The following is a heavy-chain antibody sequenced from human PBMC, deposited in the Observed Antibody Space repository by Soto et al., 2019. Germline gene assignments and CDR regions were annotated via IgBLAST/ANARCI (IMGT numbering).Heavy chain of an antibody. V-gene: IGHV3-9*01. CDR2: ISWNSGSI. CDR1: GFTFYDYA. CDR3: AKSRDYYGMDV. J-gene: IGHJ6*02. Sequence: GGSLRLSCAASGFTFYDYAMRFCRQAPGKCLEWVSGISWNSGSIGYADSVKGRFTISRDNAKNSLYLQMNSLRAEDTALYYCAKSRDYYGMDVWGQGTTVTVSS.